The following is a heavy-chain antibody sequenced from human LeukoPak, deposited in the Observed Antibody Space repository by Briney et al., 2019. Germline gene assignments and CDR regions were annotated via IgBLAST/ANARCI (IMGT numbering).Heavy chain of an antibody. J-gene: IGHJ4*02. CDR2: IWYGGSNK. CDR1: GFTFSSYG. V-gene: IGHV3-30*02. CDR3: AKDVAHYDSSGYYDY. D-gene: IGHD3-22*01. Sequence: GGSLRLSCAASGFTFSSYGMHWVRQAPGKGLEWVAVIWYGGSNKYYADSVKGRFTISRDNSKNTLYLQMNSLRAEDTAVYYYAKDVAHYDSSGYYDYWGQGTLVTVSS.